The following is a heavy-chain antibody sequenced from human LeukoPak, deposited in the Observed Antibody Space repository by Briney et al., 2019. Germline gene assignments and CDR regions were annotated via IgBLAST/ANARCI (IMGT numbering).Heavy chain of an antibody. CDR1: GSILSRSG. J-gene: IGHJ4*02. CDR3: AKKWDLLWHFDY. Sequence: GGSLRLSCAASGSILSRSGMHWVRQAPGRGLEWVTFLRNDESDNKYADSVKGRFTVSRDNSKNTLYLQMNSLRAEDTAVYYCAKKWDLLWHFDYWGQGTLVTVSS. CDR2: LRNDESDN. D-gene: IGHD1-26*01. V-gene: IGHV3-30*02.